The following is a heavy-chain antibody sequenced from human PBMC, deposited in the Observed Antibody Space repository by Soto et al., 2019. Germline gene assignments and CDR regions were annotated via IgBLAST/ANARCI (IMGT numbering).Heavy chain of an antibody. D-gene: IGHD5-18*01. Sequence: ASVKVSCKASGYTVTGYYMHWVRQAPGQGLEWMGWINPNSGGTNYAQKFQGRVTMTRDTSISTAYMELSRLRSDDTAVYYCASMVTLYYYYGMDVWGQGTTVTVSS. J-gene: IGHJ6*02. V-gene: IGHV1-2*02. CDR3: ASMVTLYYYYGMDV. CDR1: GYTVTGYY. CDR2: INPNSGGT.